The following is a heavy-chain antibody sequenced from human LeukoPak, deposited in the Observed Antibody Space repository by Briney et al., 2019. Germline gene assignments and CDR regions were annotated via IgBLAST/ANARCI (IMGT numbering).Heavy chain of an antibody. Sequence: PGGSLRLSCAASGLTFSSYNMNWVRQAPGKGLEWVSSISSSSSYIYYADSVRGRFTISRDNAKNSLYLQINSLRAEDTAVYYCATRYSSEWPTLGCWGQGTLVTVSS. CDR3: ATRYSSEWPTLGC. J-gene: IGHJ4*02. V-gene: IGHV3-21*01. D-gene: IGHD6-19*01. CDR1: GLTFSSYN. CDR2: ISSSSSYI.